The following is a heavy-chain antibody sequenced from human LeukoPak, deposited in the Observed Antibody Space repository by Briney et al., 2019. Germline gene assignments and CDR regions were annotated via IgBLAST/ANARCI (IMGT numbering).Heavy chain of an antibody. D-gene: IGHD5-24*01. CDR3: ARETEMANLDY. Sequence: QSGGSLRLSCAASGFTFSSYSMNWVRQAPGKGLEWVANIKQDGSEKYYVDSVKGRFTISRDNAKKSLYLQMNSLRAEDTAVYYCARETEMANLDYWGQGTLVTVSS. J-gene: IGHJ4*02. CDR1: GFTFSSYS. V-gene: IGHV3-7*04. CDR2: IKQDGSEK.